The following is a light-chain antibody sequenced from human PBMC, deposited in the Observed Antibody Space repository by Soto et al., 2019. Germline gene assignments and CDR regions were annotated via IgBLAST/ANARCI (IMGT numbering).Light chain of an antibody. V-gene: IGKV1D-16*01. J-gene: IGKJ4*01. CDR1: QDINSW. Sequence: DVQMTQSPSSLSASVGDRVTITCRASQDINSWLAWYQQKPGQAPKSLIYAASSLQTGVPSRFGGSESGTDFNLTISRLQPEDSATYYCQQYNVYPLTFGGGTKVEIK. CDR2: AAS. CDR3: QQYNVYPLT.